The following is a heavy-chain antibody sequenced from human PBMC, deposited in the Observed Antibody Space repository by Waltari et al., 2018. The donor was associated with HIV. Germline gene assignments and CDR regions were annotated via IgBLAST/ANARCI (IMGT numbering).Heavy chain of an antibody. J-gene: IGHJ4*02. CDR2: IGGGVGST. Sequence: EVQLVESGGGLVQPGGSLRLSCAASGFTFTNYAMNWVRQAPGRGRGGGSAIGGGVGSTYYADSGKGRCTISRDSSKNTLYLQVNSLRAEDTAVYYCAKDDSTGSSGYYPFHYWGQGTLITVSS. CDR1: GFTFTNYA. D-gene: IGHD3-22*01. CDR3: AKDDSTGSSGYYPFHY. V-gene: IGHV3-23*04.